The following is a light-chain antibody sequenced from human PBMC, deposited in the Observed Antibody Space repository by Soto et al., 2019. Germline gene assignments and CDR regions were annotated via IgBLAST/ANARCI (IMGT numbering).Light chain of an antibody. V-gene: IGKV3-15*01. CDR3: QQYNNWPPLT. CDR1: QSVSSN. Sequence: ILLTQSPATLSLSPGERATLSCRASQSVSSNLAWYQQKPGQPPRLLLYDASTRATGIPARFSGSGSGTDFTLTISSLQSEDFAVYYCQQYNNWPPLTFGGGTKVDIK. J-gene: IGKJ4*01. CDR2: DAS.